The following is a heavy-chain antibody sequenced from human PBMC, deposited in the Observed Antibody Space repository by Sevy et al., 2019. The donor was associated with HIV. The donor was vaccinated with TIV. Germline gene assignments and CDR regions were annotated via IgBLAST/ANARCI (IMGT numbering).Heavy chain of an antibody. CDR3: AKEGTMIVVVIQYYFDY. Sequence: GGSLRLSCAASGFTFSSYAMSWVRHAPGKGLEWVSAISGSGGSTYYADSVKGRFTISRDNSKNTLYLQMNSLRAEDTAVYYCAKEGTMIVVVIQYYFDYWGQGTLVTVSS. D-gene: IGHD3-22*01. CDR1: GFTFSSYA. CDR2: ISGSGGST. V-gene: IGHV3-23*01. J-gene: IGHJ4*02.